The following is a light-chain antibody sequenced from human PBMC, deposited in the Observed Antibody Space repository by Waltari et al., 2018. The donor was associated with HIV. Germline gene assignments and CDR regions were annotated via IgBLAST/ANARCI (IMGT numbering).Light chain of an antibody. J-gene: IGLJ3*02. CDR1: TGAVTGAYY. CDR3: LLYFAIPHPYCA. Sequence: QTVVTQEPSLTVSPGGTVTLTCASSTGAVTGAYYPGWFQLKPGQPPTPLIYSTDKTFSWTPVRFSGSRRGGKPALTLSGAQAGDEAVYYCLLYFAIPHPYCAFGGGTKLTVL. V-gene: IGLV7-43*01. CDR2: STD.